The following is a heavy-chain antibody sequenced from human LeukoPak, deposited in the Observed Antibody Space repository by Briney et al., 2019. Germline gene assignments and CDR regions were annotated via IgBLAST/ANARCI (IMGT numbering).Heavy chain of an antibody. CDR1: GGSISSGGYY. D-gene: IGHD3-16*02. CDR3: ARKGSLGELSPYFDY. Sequence: SETLSLTCTVSGGSISSGGYYWSWIRQHPGKGLEWIGYIYYSGSTYYNPSLKSRVTISVDTSKNQFSLRLSSVTAADTAVYYCARKGSLGELSPYFDYWGQGTLVTVSS. CDR2: IYYSGST. V-gene: IGHV4-31*03. J-gene: IGHJ4*02.